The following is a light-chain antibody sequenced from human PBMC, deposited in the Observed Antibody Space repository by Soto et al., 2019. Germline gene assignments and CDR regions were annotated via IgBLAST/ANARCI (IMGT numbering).Light chain of an antibody. CDR1: QSISSY. Sequence: DFQMTQSPSSLSASVGDRVTITCRASQSISSYLNWYQQKPGKAPKLLIYASSNLQSGVPSRFSGSGSGTDFTLTISSLQPEDFATYYCEQSYNTPTFGQGTKVDI. CDR2: ASS. J-gene: IGKJ1*01. CDR3: EQSYNTPT. V-gene: IGKV1-39*01.